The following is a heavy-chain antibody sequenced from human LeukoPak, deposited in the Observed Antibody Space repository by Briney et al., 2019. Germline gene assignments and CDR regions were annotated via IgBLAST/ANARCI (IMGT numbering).Heavy chain of an antibody. CDR1: GGSISRSSYY. D-gene: IGHD6-13*01. V-gene: IGHV4-39*01. Sequence: PSETLSLTCSVYGGSISRSSYYWGWIRQPPGKGLEWIGIIYYTGSTSYNPSLKSRVTISVDTSKNQFSLKLSSVTAADTAVYYCARQGGYIAPLALWGQGTLVTVSS. CDR3: ARQGGYIAPLAL. CDR2: IYYTGST. J-gene: IGHJ4*02.